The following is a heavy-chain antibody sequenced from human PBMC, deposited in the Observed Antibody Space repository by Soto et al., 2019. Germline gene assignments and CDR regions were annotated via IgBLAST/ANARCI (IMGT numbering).Heavy chain of an antibody. J-gene: IGHJ4*02. D-gene: IGHD3-3*01. Sequence: ASVKVSCKASGYTFTSYGISWVRQAPGQGLEWMGWISAYNGNTNYAQKLQGRVTMTTDTSTSTAYMELRSLRSDDTAVYYCARDPIRITIFGVVSGALDYWGQGTLVTVSS. CDR1: GYTFTSYG. CDR3: ARDPIRITIFGVVSGALDY. CDR2: ISAYNGNT. V-gene: IGHV1-18*01.